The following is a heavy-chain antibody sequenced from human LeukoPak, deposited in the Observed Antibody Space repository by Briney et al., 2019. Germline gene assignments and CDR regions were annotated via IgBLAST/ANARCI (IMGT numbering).Heavy chain of an antibody. CDR2: IYYTGST. J-gene: IGHJ4*02. V-gene: IGHV4-59*01. Sequence: PSETLSLTCTVSGGSITGYYWSWIRQPPGKGLEWIAYIYYTGSTNYNPSLKSRVTISVDTSKNQFSLKLGSVTAADTAVYYCARDTLDYFDYWGQGTLVTASS. CDR1: GGSITGYY. CDR3: ARDTLDYFDY.